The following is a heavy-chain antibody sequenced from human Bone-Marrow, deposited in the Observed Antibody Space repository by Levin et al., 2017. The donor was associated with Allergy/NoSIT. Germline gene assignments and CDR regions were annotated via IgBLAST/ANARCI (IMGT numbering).Heavy chain of an antibody. CDR1: GDSIRSGNDY. J-gene: IGHJ5*02. V-gene: IGHV4-31*02. Sequence: SQTLSLTCAVSGDSIRSGNDYWSWIRQHPGKGLEWIGSMYYTGSTYYNPSLKSRATISVDTSKNQFSLSLRSVTPADTAVYYCARMKEGHLLKGNWLDPWGQGTLVTVSS. CDR2: MYYTGST. CDR3: ARMKEGHLLKGNWLDP.